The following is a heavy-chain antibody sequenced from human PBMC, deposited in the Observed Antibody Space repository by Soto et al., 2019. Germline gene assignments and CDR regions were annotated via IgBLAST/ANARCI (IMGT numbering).Heavy chain of an antibody. Sequence: QVQLVQSGAEVKKPGASVKVSCKASGYTFTSYGINWVRQASGQGLEWLGWISAYDGYTNYAQILQGRVSMTTDTSTKTAYMELRSLRSDDTAMYYCARGGFYDSSGARNYYYYGMNVWGQGTTVTVSS. CDR1: GYTFTSYG. CDR2: ISAYDGYT. CDR3: ARGGFYDSSGARNYYYYGMNV. D-gene: IGHD3-22*01. V-gene: IGHV1-18*01. J-gene: IGHJ6*02.